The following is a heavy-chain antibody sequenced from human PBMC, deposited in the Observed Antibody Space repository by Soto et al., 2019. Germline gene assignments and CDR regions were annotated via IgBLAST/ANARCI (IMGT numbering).Heavy chain of an antibody. CDR2: IYYSGST. V-gene: IGHV4-39*01. CDR1: GGSISSSSYY. D-gene: IGHD3-3*01. Sequence: QLQLQESGPGLVKPSETLSLTCTVSGGSISSSSYYWGWIRQPPGKGLEWIGSIYYSGSTYYNPSLKSRVTISVDTSKNQFSLKLSSVTAADTAVYYCARQPAPARQYDFWSGYHDYWGQGTLVTVSS. J-gene: IGHJ4*02. CDR3: ARQPAPARQYDFWSGYHDY.